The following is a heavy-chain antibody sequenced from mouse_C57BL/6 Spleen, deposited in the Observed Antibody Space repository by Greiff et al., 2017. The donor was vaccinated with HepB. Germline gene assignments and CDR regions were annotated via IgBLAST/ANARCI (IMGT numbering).Heavy chain of an antibody. D-gene: IGHD1-1*01. Sequence: EVKLLESGAELVKPGASVKLSCTASGFNIKDYYMHWVKQRTEQGLEWIGRIDPEDGETKYAPKFQGKATITADTSSNTAYLQLSSLTSEDTAVYYCARSTTVVATGDWYFDVWGTGTTVTVSS. J-gene: IGHJ1*03. CDR3: ARSTTVVATGDWYFDV. V-gene: IGHV14-2*01. CDR2: IDPEDGET. CDR1: GFNIKDYY.